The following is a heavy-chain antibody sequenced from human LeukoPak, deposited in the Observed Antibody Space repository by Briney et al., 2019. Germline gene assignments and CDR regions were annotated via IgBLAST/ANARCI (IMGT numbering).Heavy chain of an antibody. CDR2: IYPGDSNT. V-gene: IGHV5-51*01. CDR3: ARFIGNYGDY. CDR1: GYIFNIYW. J-gene: IGHJ4*02. D-gene: IGHD4-17*01. Sequence: GESLKISCKGSGYIFNIYWIAWVRQMPGKGLECMGIIYPGDSNTKYSPSFQGQVTISADKSIGTAYLQWSSLKASDTAMYYCARFIGNYGDYWGQGTLVTVSS.